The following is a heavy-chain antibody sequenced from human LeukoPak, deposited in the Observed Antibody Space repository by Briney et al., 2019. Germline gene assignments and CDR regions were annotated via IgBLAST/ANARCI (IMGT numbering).Heavy chain of an antibody. CDR3: ASGSLRFLERRVDY. CDR1: GFTFSSYS. V-gene: IGHV3-48*01. D-gene: IGHD3-3*01. Sequence: PGGSLRLSCAASGFTFSSYSMNWVRQAPGKGLEWVSYISSSSSTIYYADSVKGRFTISRDNAKNALYLQMNSLRAEDTAVYYCASGSLRFLERRVDYWGQGTLVTVSS. CDR2: ISSSSSTI. J-gene: IGHJ4*02.